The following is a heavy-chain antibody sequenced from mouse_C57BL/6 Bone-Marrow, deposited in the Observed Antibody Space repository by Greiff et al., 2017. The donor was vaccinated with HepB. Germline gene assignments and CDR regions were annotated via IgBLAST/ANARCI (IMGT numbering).Heavy chain of an antibody. CDR2: IYPGSGST. V-gene: IGHV1-55*01. Sequence: QVQLQQPGAELVKPGASVKMSCTASGYTFTSYWITWVKQRPGQGLEWIGDIYPGSGSTNYNEKFKSKATLTVDTSSSTAYMQLSSLTSEDSAVYYCAMHYVGLAMDYWGQGTSVTVSS. CDR3: AMHYVGLAMDY. CDR1: GYTFTSYW. D-gene: IGHD1-1*01. J-gene: IGHJ4*01.